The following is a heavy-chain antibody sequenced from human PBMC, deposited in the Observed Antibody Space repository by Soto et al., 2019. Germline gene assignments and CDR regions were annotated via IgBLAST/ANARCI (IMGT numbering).Heavy chain of an antibody. J-gene: IGHJ6*03. CDR1: GFTFSSYG. Sequence: SLRLSCAASGFTFSSYGMHWVRQAPGKGLEWVAVIWYDGSNKYYADSVKGRFTISRDNSKNTLYLQMNSLRAEDTAVYYCARDQSGIAAAGDYYYYYYMDVWGKGTTVTVSS. V-gene: IGHV3-33*01. CDR3: ARDQSGIAAAGDYYYYYYMDV. CDR2: IWYDGSNK. D-gene: IGHD6-13*01.